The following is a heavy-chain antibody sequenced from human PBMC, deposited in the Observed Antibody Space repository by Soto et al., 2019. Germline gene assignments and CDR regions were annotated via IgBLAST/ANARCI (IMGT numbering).Heavy chain of an antibody. CDR1: GGSISSDSYY. CDR3: ASDRGIGAAAS. CDR2: ISYSGST. Sequence: SETLSLTCTVSGGSISSDSYYWGWIRQSPEKGLEWIASISYSGSTYYNPALKSRLIISVDTSKSQFSLKLTSVTAADTAVYYCASDRGIGAAASRGQGILVPVSS. D-gene: IGHD6-13*01. V-gene: IGHV4-39*07. J-gene: IGHJ4*02.